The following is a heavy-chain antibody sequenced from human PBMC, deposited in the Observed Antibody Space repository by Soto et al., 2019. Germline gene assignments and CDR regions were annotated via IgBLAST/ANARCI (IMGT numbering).Heavy chain of an antibody. CDR2: MQPSTGRT. CDR1: GYSFTSLD. V-gene: IGHV1-8*01. J-gene: IGHJ4*02. Sequence: QVQLVQSGAEVREPGASVKVSCKASGYSFTSLDINWVRQTAGQGLEWMGWMQPSTGRTGYAQKFQGRVTMTRDTSINTAYMEPTTLTSDDTAFYYWARGVRAGGEYWGQGTLVTVSS. CDR3: ARGVRAGGEY. D-gene: IGHD1-26*01.